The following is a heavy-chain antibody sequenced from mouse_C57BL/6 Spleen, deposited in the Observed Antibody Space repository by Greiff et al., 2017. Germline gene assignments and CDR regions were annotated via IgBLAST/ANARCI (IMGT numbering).Heavy chain of an antibody. V-gene: IGHV1-59*01. CDR1: GYTFTSYW. D-gene: IGHD2-1*01. CDR3: ARGGDGNYALFDY. J-gene: IGHJ2*01. Sequence: VQLQQPGAELVRPGTSVKLSCKASGYTFTSYWMHWVKQRPGQGLEWIGVIDPSDSYTNYNQKFKGKATLTVDTSSSTAYMQLSSLTSEDSAVYYCARGGDGNYALFDYWGQGTTLTVSS. CDR2: IDPSDSYT.